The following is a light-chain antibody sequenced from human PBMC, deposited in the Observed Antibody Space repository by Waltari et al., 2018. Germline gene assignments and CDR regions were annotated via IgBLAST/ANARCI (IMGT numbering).Light chain of an antibody. CDR1: SGSIASHY. J-gene: IGLJ2*01. CDR3: QSYDSSTHVV. CDR2: EDN. V-gene: IGLV6-57*01. Sequence: NFMLTQPHSVSESPGKTVTISCTRSSGSIASHYVQWYQQRPGSSPTPMIFEDNQRPSGVPDRFSGSIDSSSNSASLTISGLKTEDEADYYCQSYDSSTHVVFGGGTKLTVL.